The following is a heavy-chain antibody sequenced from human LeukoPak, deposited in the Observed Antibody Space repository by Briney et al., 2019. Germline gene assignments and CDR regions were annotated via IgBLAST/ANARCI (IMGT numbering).Heavy chain of an antibody. CDR1: GYSISSGYY. CDR3: ARGLVPAATQRFLEWLSTEYSRLYYFDY. V-gene: IGHV4-38-2*02. D-gene: IGHD3-3*01. Sequence: SETLSLTCTVSGYSISSGYYWGWIRQPPGKGLEWIGSIYHSGSTYYNPSLKSRVTISVDTSKNQFSLKLSSVTAADTAVYYCARGLVPAATQRFLEWLSTEYSRLYYFDYWGQGTLVTVSS. CDR2: IYHSGST. J-gene: IGHJ4*02.